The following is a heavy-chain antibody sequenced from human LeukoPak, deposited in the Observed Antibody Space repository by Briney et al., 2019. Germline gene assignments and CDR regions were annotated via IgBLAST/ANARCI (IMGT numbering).Heavy chain of an antibody. Sequence: SSQTLSLTCTVSGGSISSGDYYWTWIRQHPGKGLEWIGYISYSGTTYYNPSLKSRVTISVVTSKDQFSLKLSSVTAADTAVDYCASHYGGDYFDYWGHGTLVTVSS. J-gene: IGHJ4*01. CDR2: ISYSGTT. D-gene: IGHD4-23*01. CDR3: ASHYGGDYFDY. V-gene: IGHV4-31*03. CDR1: GGSISSGDYY.